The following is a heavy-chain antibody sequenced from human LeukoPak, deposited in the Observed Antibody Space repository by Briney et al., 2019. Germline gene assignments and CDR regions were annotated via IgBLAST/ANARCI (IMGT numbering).Heavy chain of an antibody. J-gene: IGHJ6*02. CDR2: IRSKANSYAT. Sequence: GGSLRLSCGASGFTFSGSAMHWVRPASGKGLEWVGRIRSKANSYATAYAASVKGRFTISRDDSKNTAYLQMNSLKTEDTAVYYCTTYYGSGRLYYHGMDVWGQGTTVTVSS. CDR3: TTYYGSGRLYYHGMDV. D-gene: IGHD3-10*01. CDR1: GFTFSGSA. V-gene: IGHV3-73*01.